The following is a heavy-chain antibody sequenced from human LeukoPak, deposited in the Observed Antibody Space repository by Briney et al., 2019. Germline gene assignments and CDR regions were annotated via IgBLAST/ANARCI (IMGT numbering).Heavy chain of an antibody. CDR1: GFTFDDYA. Sequence: PGGSLRLSCAASGFTFDDYAMNWVRQAPGKGLEWVSSISSSSSYIYYADSVKGRFTISRDNAKNSLYLQMNSLRAEDTAVYYCARGRGSCSSTSCYNVRFDPWGQGTLVTVSS. CDR2: ISSSSSYI. J-gene: IGHJ5*02. D-gene: IGHD2-2*02. V-gene: IGHV3-21*01. CDR3: ARGRGSCSSTSCYNVRFDP.